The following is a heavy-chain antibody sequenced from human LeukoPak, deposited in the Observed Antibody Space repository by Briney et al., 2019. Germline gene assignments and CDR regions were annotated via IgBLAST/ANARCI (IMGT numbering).Heavy chain of an antibody. V-gene: IGHV6-1*01. D-gene: IGHD6-19*01. Sequence: SQTLSLTCAISGDSVSSKSAAWNWIRQSPSRDLEWLGRAYYRSKWFNDYAVSVKSRITFNPDTSKNQFSLQLNSVTPEDTAVYYCARDRIAVTGSRWDAFDVWGQGTMVTVSS. CDR3: ARDRIAVTGSRWDAFDV. CDR1: GDSVSSKSAA. CDR2: AYYRSKWFN. J-gene: IGHJ3*01.